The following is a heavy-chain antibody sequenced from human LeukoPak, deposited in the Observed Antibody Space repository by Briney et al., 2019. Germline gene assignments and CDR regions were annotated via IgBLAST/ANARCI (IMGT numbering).Heavy chain of an antibody. D-gene: IGHD1-26*01. V-gene: IGHV3-21*04. Sequence: AGGSLRLSCAASGFTFSSYSMNWVRQAPGKGLEWVSSISSSSSYIYYADSVKGRFTISRDNAKNSLYLQMISLRAEDTAVYYCAKRSGINYGYFDSWGQGALVTVSS. CDR3: AKRSGINYGYFDS. CDR1: GFTFSSYS. J-gene: IGHJ4*02. CDR2: ISSSSSYI.